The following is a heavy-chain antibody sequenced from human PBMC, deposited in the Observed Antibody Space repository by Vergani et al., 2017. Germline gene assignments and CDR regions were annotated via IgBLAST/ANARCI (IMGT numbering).Heavy chain of an antibody. V-gene: IGHV4-34*01. D-gene: IGHD6-6*01. CDR2: INHSGST. CDR1: GGSFSGYY. J-gene: IGHJ2*01. CDR3: ARVVAARPISRWYFDL. Sequence: QVQLQQWGAGLLKPSETLSLTCAVHGGSFSGYYWSWIRQPPGKGLEWIGEINHSGSTNYNPSLKSRVTIAVDTSKNQFSLKLSSVTATDTAVYYCARVVAARPISRWYFDLWGHGTLVTVSS.